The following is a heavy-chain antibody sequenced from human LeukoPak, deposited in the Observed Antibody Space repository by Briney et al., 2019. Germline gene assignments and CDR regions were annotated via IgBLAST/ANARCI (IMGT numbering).Heavy chain of an antibody. CDR3: ARVLGVGYYYYMDV. V-gene: IGHV4-59*01. Sequence: SETLSLTCTVSGGSISSYYWSWIRQPPGKGLEWFGYIYYSGSTNYNPSLKSRVTISVDTSKNQFSLKLSSVTAADTAAYYCARVLGVGYYYYMDVWGKGTTVTVSS. D-gene: IGHD7-27*01. CDR1: GGSISSYY. CDR2: IYYSGST. J-gene: IGHJ6*03.